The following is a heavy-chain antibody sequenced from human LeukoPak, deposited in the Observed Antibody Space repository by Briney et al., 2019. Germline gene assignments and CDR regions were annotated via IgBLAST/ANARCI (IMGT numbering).Heavy chain of an antibody. CDR3: ARAQNLYDYVWGSYRPPWYFDL. Sequence: ASVKVSCKVSGYTLTELSMHWVRQAPGKGLEWMGGFDPEDGETIYAQKFQGRVTMTEDTSTDAAYMELSSLRSDDTAVYYCARAQNLYDYVWGSYRPPWYFDLWGRGTLVTVSS. CDR1: GYTLTELS. V-gene: IGHV1-24*01. D-gene: IGHD3-16*02. J-gene: IGHJ2*01. CDR2: FDPEDGET.